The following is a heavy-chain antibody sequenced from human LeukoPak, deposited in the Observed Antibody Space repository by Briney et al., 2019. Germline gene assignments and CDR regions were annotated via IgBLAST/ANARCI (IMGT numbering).Heavy chain of an antibody. CDR1: GFTFSSYS. J-gene: IGHJ4*02. V-gene: IGHV3-21*01. CDR2: ISSSSAYI. D-gene: IGHD2-2*02. CDR3: ARVWNDCVYTNCYISEY. Sequence: GGSLRLSCAASGFTFSSYSMNWVRQAPGERLEWVSSISSSSAYIYYADAVKGRFTISRDDAKNSLFLQMNSLRAEDTAVYYCARVWNDCVYTNCYISEYWGQGTLVTVSS.